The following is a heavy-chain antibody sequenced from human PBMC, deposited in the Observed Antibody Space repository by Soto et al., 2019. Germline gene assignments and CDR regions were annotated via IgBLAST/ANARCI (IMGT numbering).Heavy chain of an antibody. Sequence: SETLSLTCAVSGYSISSGYYWGWIRQPPGKGLEWIGSIYHSGSTYYNPSLKSRVTISVDTSKNQFSLKLTSVTAAETAVYYCVRTARQGAVAPHWFDRWGQGTQVTVSS. D-gene: IGHD2-21*02. CDR2: IYHSGST. CDR3: VRTARQGAVAPHWFDR. V-gene: IGHV4-38-2*01. J-gene: IGHJ5*02. CDR1: GYSISSGYY.